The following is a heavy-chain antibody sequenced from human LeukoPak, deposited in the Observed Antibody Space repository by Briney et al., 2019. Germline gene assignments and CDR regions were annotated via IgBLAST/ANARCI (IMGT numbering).Heavy chain of an antibody. J-gene: IGHJ6*03. Sequence: GESLKISCKGSGYSFGSYWIGWVRQMPGKGLEWMGIIYPGDSDTRYSPSFQGQVTISADKSISTAYLQWSSLKASDTAMYYCARHSSGELRGGYYHYMDVWGKGTTVTVSS. CDR2: IYPGDSDT. V-gene: IGHV5-51*01. CDR1: GYSFGSYW. D-gene: IGHD1-7*01. CDR3: ARHSSGELRGGYYHYMDV.